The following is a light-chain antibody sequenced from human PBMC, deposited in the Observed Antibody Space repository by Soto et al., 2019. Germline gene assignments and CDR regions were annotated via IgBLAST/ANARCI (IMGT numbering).Light chain of an antibody. V-gene: IGKV1-39*01. J-gene: IGKJ4*01. CDR2: TAS. CDR3: QQSYSTPRLT. Sequence: DIQMTQSPSSLSASVGDRVTITCRASQSISNYLNWYQQKPGKAPKLLIYTASSLQSGVPSRFSGSGSGTDFTLTIISMQPEDFATYYCQQSYSTPRLTFGGGTKVEIK. CDR1: QSISNY.